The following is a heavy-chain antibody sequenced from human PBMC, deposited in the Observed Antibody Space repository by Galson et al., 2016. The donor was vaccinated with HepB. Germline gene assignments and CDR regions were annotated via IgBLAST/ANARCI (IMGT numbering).Heavy chain of an antibody. Sequence: SLRLSCAASGFTFSDYYMNWIRQAPGKGLEWVSYISSSGSYIYYADSVKGRFTISRDNAKNSLYLQMDSLRAEDTAVDYCARGDRHSSSWWGFDYWGQGTLVTVSS. CDR2: ISSSGSYI. J-gene: IGHJ4*02. V-gene: IGHV3-11*01. CDR3: ARGDRHSSSWWGFDY. CDR1: GFTFSDYY. D-gene: IGHD6-13*01.